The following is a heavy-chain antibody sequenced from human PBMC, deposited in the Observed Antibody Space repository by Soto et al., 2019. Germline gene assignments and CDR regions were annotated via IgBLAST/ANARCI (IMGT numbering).Heavy chain of an antibody. CDR3: ARDPPGELVPADYYYGMDV. CDR2: INAGNGNT. V-gene: IGHV1-3*01. J-gene: IGHJ6*02. CDR1: GYTFTSYA. Sequence: ASVKVSCKASGYTFTSYAMHWVRQAPGQRLEWMGWINAGNGNTKYSQKFQGRVTITRDTSASTAYMELSSLRSEDTAVYYCARDPPGELVPADYYYGMDVWGQGTTVTVSS. D-gene: IGHD6-13*01.